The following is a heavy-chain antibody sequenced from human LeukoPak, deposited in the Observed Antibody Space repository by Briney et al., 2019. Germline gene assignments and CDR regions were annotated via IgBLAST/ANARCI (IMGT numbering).Heavy chain of an antibody. D-gene: IGHD6-19*01. J-gene: IGHJ4*02. V-gene: IGHV1-18*01. CDR1: GYTFTNYD. CDR2: ISGYNGNT. CDR3: ARAETSGWFYFDY. Sequence: GASVKVSCKASGYTFTNYDISWVRQAPGQGLEWMGWISGYNGNTNYAQKLQGRVTMTTDPSTSTAYMELRSLRSDDTAVYYCARAETSGWFYFDYWGQGTLVTVSS.